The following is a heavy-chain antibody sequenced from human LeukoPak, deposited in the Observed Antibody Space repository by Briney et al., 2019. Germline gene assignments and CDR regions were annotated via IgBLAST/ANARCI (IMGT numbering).Heavy chain of an antibody. D-gene: IGHD3-10*01. V-gene: IGHV3-48*02. J-gene: IGHJ4*02. CDR1: GFTFSSYS. CDR2: ISSDSRTI. Sequence: GGSRRLSCAASGFTFSSYSMNWVRQAPGKGLDWVSSISSDSRTIYYADSVKGRFTISRDNAKNSLYLQMKSLRDEDTAVYYCARYGSGTSYITNYFDYWGQGTLVTVSS. CDR3: ARYGSGTSYITNYFDY.